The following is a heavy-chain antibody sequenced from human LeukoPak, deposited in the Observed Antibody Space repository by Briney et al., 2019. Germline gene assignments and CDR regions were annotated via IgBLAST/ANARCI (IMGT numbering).Heavy chain of an antibody. CDR1: GYTFTGYY. V-gene: IGHV1-2*02. CDR2: INPNSGGT. Sequence: GASVKVSCKASGYTFTGYYMHWVRQAPGQGLEWMGWINPNSGGTNYAQKFQGRVTMTRDTSISTAYMELSRLRSDDTAVYYCARASGSYNDAFDIWGQGTMVTVSS. CDR3: ARASGSYNDAFDI. J-gene: IGHJ3*02. D-gene: IGHD1-26*01.